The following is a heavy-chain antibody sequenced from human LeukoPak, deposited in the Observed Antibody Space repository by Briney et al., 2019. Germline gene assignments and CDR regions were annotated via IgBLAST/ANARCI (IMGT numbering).Heavy chain of an antibody. D-gene: IGHD3-9*01. CDR1: GGSISSGSYY. J-gene: IGHJ4*02. CDR3: ARARLTGYPYYFDY. Sequence: SETLSLTCTDSGGSISSGSYYWGWIRQPPGKGLEWIGSIYYSGSTYYNPSLKSRVTISVDTSKNQFSLKLSSVTAADTAVYYCARARLTGYPYYFDYWGQGTLVTVSS. CDR2: IYYSGST. V-gene: IGHV4-39*07.